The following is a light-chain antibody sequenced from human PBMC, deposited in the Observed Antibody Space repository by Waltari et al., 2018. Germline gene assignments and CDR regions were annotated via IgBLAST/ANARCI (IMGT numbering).Light chain of an antibody. CDR3: QQYGSLFT. CDR2: GAS. Sequence: EIVLTQSPGTPSLSPGERATLSCRVSQSVSSSYLAWYQQKPGQAPRLLIYGASSRATGIPDRFSGSGSGTDFTLTISRLEPEDFAVYYCQQYGSLFTFGPGTKVDIK. CDR1: QSVSSSY. J-gene: IGKJ3*01. V-gene: IGKV3-20*01.